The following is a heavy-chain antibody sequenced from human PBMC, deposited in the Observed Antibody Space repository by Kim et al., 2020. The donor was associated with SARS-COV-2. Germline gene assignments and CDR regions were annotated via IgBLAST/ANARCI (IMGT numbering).Heavy chain of an antibody. CDR2: INAGNGNT. CDR3: AKAVDIVATSRPYWYFDL. V-gene: IGHV1-3*01. J-gene: IGHJ2*01. D-gene: IGHD5-12*01. CDR1: GYTFTSYA. Sequence: ASVKVSCKASGYTFTSYAMHWVRQAPGQRLEWMGWINAGNGNTKYSQKFQGRVTITRDTSASTAYMELSSLRSEDTAVYYCAKAVDIVATSRPYWYFDLWGRGTLVTVSS.